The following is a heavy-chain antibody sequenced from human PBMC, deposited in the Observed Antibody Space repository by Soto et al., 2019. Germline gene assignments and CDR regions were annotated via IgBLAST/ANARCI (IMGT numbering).Heavy chain of an antibody. D-gene: IGHD6-19*01. Sequence: QVQLVQSGAEVKKPGSSVRVSCKASGDTSDSFSISWVRQAPGQGLEWMGGIIPMFGTGNYAQKFQGRLTITADESTRTSYMDLKSLRSEDTAVYFCARENRDDNSGWYSSSDWFDPWGQGTLVTVSS. CDR2: IIPMFGTG. J-gene: IGHJ5*02. V-gene: IGHV1-69*01. CDR1: GDTSDSFS. CDR3: ARENRDDNSGWYSSSDWFDP.